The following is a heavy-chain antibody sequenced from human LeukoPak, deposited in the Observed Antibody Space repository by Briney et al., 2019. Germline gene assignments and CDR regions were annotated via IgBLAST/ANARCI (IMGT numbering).Heavy chain of an antibody. V-gene: IGHV6-1*01. CDR2: TYYRSKWYH. Sequence: PSQTLSLTCGISGDSVSSDSAAWNWIRQSPSRGLEWLGRTYYRSKWYHDYSVSVKSRITINPDTSKNQFSLQLNSVTPEDTAVYYYARAVAGTEGWFNSWGQGTLVTVSS. CDR1: GDSVSSDSAA. CDR3: ARAVAGTEGWFNS. J-gene: IGHJ5*01. D-gene: IGHD6-19*01.